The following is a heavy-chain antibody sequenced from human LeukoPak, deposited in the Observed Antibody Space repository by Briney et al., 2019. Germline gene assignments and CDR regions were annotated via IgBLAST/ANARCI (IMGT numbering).Heavy chain of an antibody. D-gene: IGHD3-3*01. CDR3: ATDQATNDFPDAFDI. Sequence: GGSLRLSCAASGFTFSSYSMNWVRQAPGKGLEWVSSISSSSSYIYYADSVKGRFTISRDNAKNSLYLQMNSLRAEDTAVYYCATDQATNDFPDAFDIWGQGTMVTVSS. J-gene: IGHJ3*02. CDR2: ISSSSSYI. V-gene: IGHV3-21*01. CDR1: GFTFSSYS.